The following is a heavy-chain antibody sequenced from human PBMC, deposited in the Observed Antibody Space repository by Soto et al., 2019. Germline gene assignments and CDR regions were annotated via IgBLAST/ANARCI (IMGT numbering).Heavy chain of an antibody. Sequence: SVKVSCKASVGTFSSYAISWVRQAPGQGLEWMGGIIPIFGTANYAQKFQGRVTITADESTSTAYMELSSLRSEDTAVYYCASRPASYCSSTSCYVWFDPWGQGTLVTVSS. D-gene: IGHD2-2*01. CDR2: IIPIFGTA. V-gene: IGHV1-69*13. CDR3: ASRPASYCSSTSCYVWFDP. J-gene: IGHJ5*02. CDR1: VGTFSSYA.